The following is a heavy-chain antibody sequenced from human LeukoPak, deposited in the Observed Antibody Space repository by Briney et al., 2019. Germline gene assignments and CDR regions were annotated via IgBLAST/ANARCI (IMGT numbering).Heavy chain of an antibody. J-gene: IGHJ4*02. CDR2: IYSDGDT. V-gene: IGHV3-66*01. CDR3: AKARGSSVYEQFDY. D-gene: IGHD5/OR15-5a*01. Sequence: GGSLRLSCAASGFTVSSNYMNWVRQAPGKGLEWVSIIYSDGDTYYTDSVKGRFTISRDNSKNTLYLQMNSLRADDTAVYYCAKARGSSVYEQFDYWGQGTQVTVSP. CDR1: GFTVSSNY.